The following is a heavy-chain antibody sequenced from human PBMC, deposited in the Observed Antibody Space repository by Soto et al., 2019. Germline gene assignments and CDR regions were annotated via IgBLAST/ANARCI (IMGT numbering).Heavy chain of an antibody. V-gene: IGHV4-31*03. CDR1: GGSISSGVYY. CDR3: AMTREEIAARPYYYYYMDV. D-gene: IGHD6-6*01. Sequence: PSETLSLTCTVSGGSISSGVYYWSWIRQHPGKGLEWIGYIYYSGSTYYNPSLKSRVTISVDTSKNQFSLKLSSVTAADTAVYYCAMTREEIAARPYYYYYMDVWGKGTTVTVSS. CDR2: IYYSGST. J-gene: IGHJ6*03.